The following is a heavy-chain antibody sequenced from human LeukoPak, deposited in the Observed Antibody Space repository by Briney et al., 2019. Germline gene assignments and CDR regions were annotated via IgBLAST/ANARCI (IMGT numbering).Heavy chain of an antibody. D-gene: IGHD2-15*01. CDR3: ARSCSGGSCYATIGAFDI. CDR2: ISSNGGST. V-gene: IGHV3-64*01. Sequence: QPGGSLRLSCAASGFTFSSYAMHWVRQAPGKGLEYVSAISSNGGSTYYANSVKGRFTISRDNSKNTLYLQMGSLRAEDMAVYYCARSCSGGSCYATIGAFDIWGQGTMVTVSS. CDR1: GFTFSSYA. J-gene: IGHJ3*02.